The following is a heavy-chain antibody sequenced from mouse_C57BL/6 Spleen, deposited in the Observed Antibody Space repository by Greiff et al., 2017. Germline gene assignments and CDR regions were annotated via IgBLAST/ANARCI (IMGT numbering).Heavy chain of an antibody. CDR2: IDPSDSYT. Sequence: QVQLQQPGAELVMPGASVKLSCKASGYTFTSYWMHWVKQRPGPGLEWIGEIDPSDSYTNYNQKFKGKSTLTVDKSSSTAYMQLSSLTSEDSAVYYCARQETGTSVCAMDYWGQGTSVTVSS. CDR1: GYTFTSYW. CDR3: ARQETGTSVCAMDY. D-gene: IGHD4-1*01. V-gene: IGHV1-69*01. J-gene: IGHJ4*01.